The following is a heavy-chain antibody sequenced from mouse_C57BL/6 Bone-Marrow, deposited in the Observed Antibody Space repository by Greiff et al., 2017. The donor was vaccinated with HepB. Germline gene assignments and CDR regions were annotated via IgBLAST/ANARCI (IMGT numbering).Heavy chain of an antibody. J-gene: IGHJ3*01. CDR1: GYTFSSYW. CDR3: ASGYYGNWFAY. CDR2: ILPGSGST. D-gene: IGHD1-1*01. V-gene: IGHV1-9*01. Sequence: QVQLKQSGDEVMKPGASVKISCKATGYTFSSYWIEWIKQRPGHGLEWIGEILPGSGSTNYNEKFKGKATFTTETSSNTAYMELTRLTSEDSAVYYCASGYYGNWFAYWGQGTLVTFSA.